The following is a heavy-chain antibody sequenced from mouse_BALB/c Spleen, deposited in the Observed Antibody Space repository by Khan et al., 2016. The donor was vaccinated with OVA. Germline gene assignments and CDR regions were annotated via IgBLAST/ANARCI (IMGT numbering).Heavy chain of an antibody. Sequence: VQLKESGPGLVKPSQSLSLTCTVTGYSITSGYGWNWIRQFPGNKLEWIGYISYSGSPNYNPSLKSRISITRAPSTNPFFLQLNSVTTEDTATYYCARTARIKYWGQGTTLTVSS. CDR3: ARTARIKY. D-gene: IGHD1-2*01. V-gene: IGHV3-2*02. CDR1: GYSITSGYG. CDR2: ISYSGSP. J-gene: IGHJ2*01.